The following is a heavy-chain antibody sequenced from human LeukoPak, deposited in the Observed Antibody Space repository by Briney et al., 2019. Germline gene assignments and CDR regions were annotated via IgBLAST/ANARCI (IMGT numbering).Heavy chain of an antibody. CDR3: ARGDSSGWSFDP. CDR1: GFTFSSCW. CDR2: IKPDRSGE. V-gene: IGHV3-7*01. J-gene: IGHJ5*02. Sequence: PGGSLRLSCVASGFTFSSCWMSWVRQAPEKGLEWVANIKPDRSGEFYVDSVKDRFTVSRDNAKNSLYLQMNSLRDEDTAVYYCARGDSSGWSFDPWGQGTPVTVSS. D-gene: IGHD6-19*01.